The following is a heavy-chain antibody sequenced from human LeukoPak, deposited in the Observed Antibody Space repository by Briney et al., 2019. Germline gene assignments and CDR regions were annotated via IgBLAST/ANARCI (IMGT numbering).Heavy chain of an antibody. CDR3: ARGMIRGVMDDY. D-gene: IGHD3-10*01. CDR2: INQAGSDK. J-gene: IGHJ4*02. V-gene: IGHV3-7*05. Sequence: GGSLRLSCAASGFSFNNYWMSWVRQAPGKGLEWVANINQAGSDKYYLDSVKGRFTISRDNAKNSLYLQMNSLRAEDTAVYHCARGMIRGVMDDYWGQGTLVTVSS. CDR1: GFSFNNYW.